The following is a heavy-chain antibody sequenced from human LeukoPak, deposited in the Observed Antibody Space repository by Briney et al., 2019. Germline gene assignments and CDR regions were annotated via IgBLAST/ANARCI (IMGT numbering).Heavy chain of an antibody. Sequence: GGSLRLSCADSGSTFSSYAMSWVRQAPGKGLEWVSVISGSGGSTYYADSVKGRFTISRDNSKNTLYLQMNSLRAEDTAVYYCAKDRVVSGIYFFDYWGQGTLVTVSS. CDR3: AKDRVVSGIYFFDY. CDR2: ISGSGGST. J-gene: IGHJ4*02. V-gene: IGHV3-23*01. D-gene: IGHD1-26*01. CDR1: GSTFSSYA.